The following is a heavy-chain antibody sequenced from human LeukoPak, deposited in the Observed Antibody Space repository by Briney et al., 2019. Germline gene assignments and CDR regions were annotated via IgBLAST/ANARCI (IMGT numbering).Heavy chain of an antibody. Sequence: ASVKVSRKASGYTFTGYYMHWVRQAPGQGLEWMGWINPNSGGTNYAQKFQGRVTMTRDTSISTAYMELSRLRSDDTAVYYCARDSRLLWFGESTPYGMDVWGQGTTVTVSS. CDR2: INPNSGGT. V-gene: IGHV1-2*02. CDR1: GYTFTGYY. CDR3: ARDSRLLWFGESTPYGMDV. J-gene: IGHJ6*02. D-gene: IGHD3-10*01.